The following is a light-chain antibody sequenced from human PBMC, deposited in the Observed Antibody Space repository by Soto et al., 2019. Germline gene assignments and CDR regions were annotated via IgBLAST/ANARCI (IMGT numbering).Light chain of an antibody. CDR3: NT. J-gene: IGKJ5*01. CDR1: RSFASSY. V-gene: IGKV3-20*01. CDR2: AAS. Sequence: PGEGALLSCRASRSFASSYLGWYQQTPGQASRLLLYAASTRATGIPDRFSGSGSATDFTLTISRLEPEDAGMQYCNTF.